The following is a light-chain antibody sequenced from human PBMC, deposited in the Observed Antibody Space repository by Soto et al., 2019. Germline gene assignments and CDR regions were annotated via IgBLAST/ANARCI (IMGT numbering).Light chain of an antibody. V-gene: IGKV1-39*01. CDR3: QQSYIIPRA. Sequence: DIQMTQSPSSLSASVGDRVTITCRASQSIGSYVNWYQQKPGKAPQLLIFAASSLQSGVPSRFTGSGYETDFTLNISSLQPEDFATYYCQQSYIIPRAFGQGTTVEIK. J-gene: IGKJ1*01. CDR1: QSIGSY. CDR2: AAS.